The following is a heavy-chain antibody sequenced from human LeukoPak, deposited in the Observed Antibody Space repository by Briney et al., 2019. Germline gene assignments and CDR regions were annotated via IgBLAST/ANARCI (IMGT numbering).Heavy chain of an antibody. Sequence: QPGGSLRLSCAASGFTFSDYWMSWVRQAPGKGLEWVANIKQDGSEKYYVDSVKGRFTISRDNAKNSLRLQMNTLRAEDTAVYYCAKAGYGSGSSSFDQWGQGTLVTVSS. D-gene: IGHD3-10*01. CDR2: IKQDGSEK. J-gene: IGHJ4*02. CDR1: GFTFSDYW. CDR3: AKAGYGSGSSSFDQ. V-gene: IGHV3-7*01.